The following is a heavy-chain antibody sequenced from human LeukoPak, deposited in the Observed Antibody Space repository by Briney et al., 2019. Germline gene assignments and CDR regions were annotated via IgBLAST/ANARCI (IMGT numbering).Heavy chain of an antibody. V-gene: IGHV4-4*07. CDR2: IYTSGST. J-gene: IGHJ3*02. D-gene: IGHD3-22*01. CDR1: GGSISSYY. Sequence: PSQTLSLTCTVSGGSISSYYWSWIRQPAGKGLEWIGRIYTSGSTNYNPSLKSRVTMSVDTSKNQFSLKLSSVTAADTAVYYCARVTYYYDSSGYYLDAFDIWGQGTMVTVSS. CDR3: ARVTYYYDSSGYYLDAFDI.